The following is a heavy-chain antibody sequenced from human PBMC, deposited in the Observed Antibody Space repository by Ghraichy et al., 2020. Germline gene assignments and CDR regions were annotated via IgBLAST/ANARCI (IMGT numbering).Heavy chain of an antibody. CDR2: ISGYNGNT. Sequence: SVKVSCKASDYTFTSYGITWVRPAPGQGLEWMGWISGYNGNTNYAQKFQGRVTMTIDISTTTAYVELRGLSSDDTAVYFCARTRQAHWYFDLWGRGTLVTVSS. CDR3: ARTRQAHWYFDL. V-gene: IGHV1-18*01. J-gene: IGHJ2*01. CDR1: DYTFTSYG.